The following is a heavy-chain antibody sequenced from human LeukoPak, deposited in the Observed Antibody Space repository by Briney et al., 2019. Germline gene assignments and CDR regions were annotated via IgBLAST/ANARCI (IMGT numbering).Heavy chain of an antibody. CDR1: GGSISSSTYY. CDR2: INHSGSN. J-gene: IGHJ4*02. D-gene: IGHD3-10*01. V-gene: IGHV4-39*07. CDR3: ARGSDQYGSGRLFDY. Sequence: SETLSPTCTVSGGSISSSTYYWSWIRPPPGQGRVCIGEINHSGSNNYNPSLKITITISVYTSKNQFSLKLSTVTATDTSVYYCARGSDQYGSGRLFDYWGQGSLVTVSS.